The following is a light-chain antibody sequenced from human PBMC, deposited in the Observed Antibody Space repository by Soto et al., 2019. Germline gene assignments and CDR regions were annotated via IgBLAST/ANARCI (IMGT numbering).Light chain of an antibody. CDR3: QQLNSYPGT. CDR2: AAS. Sequence: IQLTQSPSSLSASVGDRVTITCRASQGITSYLAWYQQKPGKAPELLIYAASSLQIGVPSRFSGSGSGTDFTLTINSLQPEDFATYYCQQLNSYPGTFGQGTKVDIK. J-gene: IGKJ1*01. CDR1: QGITSY. V-gene: IGKV1-9*01.